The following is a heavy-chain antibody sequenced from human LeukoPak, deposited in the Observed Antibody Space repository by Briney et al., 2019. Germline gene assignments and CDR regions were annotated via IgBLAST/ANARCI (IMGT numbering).Heavy chain of an antibody. CDR1: GGSISSYY. CDR3: ARLQTGYSSGWVFDY. D-gene: IGHD6-19*01. Sequence: SETLSLTCTVSGGSISSYYWSWIRQPAGKGLEWIGRIYTSGSTNYNPSPKSRVTMSVDTSKNQFSLKLSSVTAADTAVYYCARLQTGYSSGWVFDYWGQGTLVTVSS. V-gene: IGHV4-4*07. CDR2: IYTSGST. J-gene: IGHJ4*02.